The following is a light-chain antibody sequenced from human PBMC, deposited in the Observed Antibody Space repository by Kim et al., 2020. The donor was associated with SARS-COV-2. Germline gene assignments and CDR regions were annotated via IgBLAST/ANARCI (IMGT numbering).Light chain of an antibody. CDR3: QQRSDWPPLT. Sequence: EIVLTQSPATLSLSPGERATLSCMASQSVSNSLVWYQQKPGQAPRLLIHDASNRATGIPARFSGSGSGTDFTLTISSLESEDFAVYYCQQRSDWPPLTFGGGTKVDIK. J-gene: IGKJ4*01. CDR2: DAS. V-gene: IGKV3-11*01. CDR1: QSVSNS.